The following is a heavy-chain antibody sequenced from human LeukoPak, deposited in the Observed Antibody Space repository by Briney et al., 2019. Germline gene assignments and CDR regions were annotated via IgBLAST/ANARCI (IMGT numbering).Heavy chain of an antibody. V-gene: IGHV1-69*05. Sequence: ASVKVSCKASGDTFSSYAISWVRQAPGQGLEWMGGIIPIFGTANYAQKFQGRVTITTDESTSTAYMELSSLRSEDTAVYYCARDSSSNFHYYYYMDVWGKGTTVTVSS. CDR3: ARDSSSNFHYYYYMDV. D-gene: IGHD6-6*01. J-gene: IGHJ6*03. CDR1: GDTFSSYA. CDR2: IIPIFGTA.